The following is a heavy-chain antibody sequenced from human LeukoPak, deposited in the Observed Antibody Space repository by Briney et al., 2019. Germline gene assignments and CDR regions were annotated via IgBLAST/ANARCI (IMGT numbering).Heavy chain of an antibody. Sequence: GGSLRLSCAASGFTFSNYGMHWVRQVPGKGVVWFSRISDDGSATFYADSVKGRFTIPRDNAKNTLFLQINSLRAEDTAVYYCAREILAPGKTHDYWGQGTLVTVSS. CDR3: AREILAPGKTHDY. CDR2: ISDDGSAT. V-gene: IGHV3-74*01. J-gene: IGHJ4*02. CDR1: GFTFSNYG.